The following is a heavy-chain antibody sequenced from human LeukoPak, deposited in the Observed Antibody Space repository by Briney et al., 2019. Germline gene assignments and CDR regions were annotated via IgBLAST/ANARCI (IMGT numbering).Heavy chain of an antibody. Sequence: GESLRLSCAASGFTFSHAWMTWVRQAPGRGLEWVSVIYSDGSTYYADSVKGRFTISRDNSKNTLYLQMNSLRAEDTAMYYCARDIRHSSHDYYYGLDVWGQGATVTVSS. D-gene: IGHD1-1*01. CDR1: GFTFSHAW. V-gene: IGHV3-53*01. CDR2: IYSDGST. J-gene: IGHJ6*02. CDR3: ARDIRHSSHDYYYGLDV.